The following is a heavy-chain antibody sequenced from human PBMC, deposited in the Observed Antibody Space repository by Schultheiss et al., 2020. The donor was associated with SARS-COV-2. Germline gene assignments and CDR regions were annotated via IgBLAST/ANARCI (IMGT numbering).Heavy chain of an antibody. J-gene: IGHJ6*02. Sequence: TLSLTCTVSGGSISSYYWSWIRQPPGKGLEWIGYIYYSGSTNYNPSLKSRVTISVDTSKNQFSLKLSSVTAADTAVYYCARARYSSSWYRNYYYGMDVWGQGTTVTVSS. V-gene: IGHV4-59*01. CDR3: ARARYSSSWYRNYYYGMDV. D-gene: IGHD6-13*01. CDR2: IYYSGST. CDR1: GGSISSYY.